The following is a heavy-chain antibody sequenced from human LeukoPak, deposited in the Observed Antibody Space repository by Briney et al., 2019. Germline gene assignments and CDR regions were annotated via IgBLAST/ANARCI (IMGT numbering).Heavy chain of an antibody. J-gene: IGHJ6*02. CDR2: IYYSGST. CDR1: GGSISSYY. D-gene: IGHD4-11*01. CDR3: ARDLQWYYYGMDV. Sequence: PSGTLSLTCTVSGGSISSYYWSWIRQPPGKGLEWIGYIYYSGSTNYIPSLKSRVTISVDTSKNQFSLKLSSVTAADTAVYYCARDLQWYYYGMDVWGQGTTVTVSS. V-gene: IGHV4-59*01.